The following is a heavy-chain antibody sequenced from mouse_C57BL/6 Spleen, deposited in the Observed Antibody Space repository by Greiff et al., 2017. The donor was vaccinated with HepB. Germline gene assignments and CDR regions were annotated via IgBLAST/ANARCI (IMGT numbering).Heavy chain of an antibody. CDR1: GYTFTSYW. CDR3: ARKDGYHYAMDY. D-gene: IGHD2-3*01. V-gene: IGHV1-61*01. CDR2: IYPSDSET. Sequence: VKLQQPGAELVRPGSSVKLSCKASGYTFTSYWMDWVKQRPGQGLEWIGNIYPSDSETHYNQKFKDKATLTVDKSSSTAYMQLSSLTSEDSAVYYCARKDGYHYAMDYWGQGTSVTVSS. J-gene: IGHJ4*01.